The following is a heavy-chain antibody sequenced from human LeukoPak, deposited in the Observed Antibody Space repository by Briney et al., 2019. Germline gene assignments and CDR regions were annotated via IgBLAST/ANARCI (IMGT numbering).Heavy chain of an antibody. Sequence: GGSLRLSCAASGFTVSSNYMSWVRQAPGKGLEWVSVIYSGGSTYYADSVKGRFTISRDNSKNTLYLQMNSLRAEDTAVYYCARGRYCSGGSCYVDYWGQGTLVTASS. CDR1: GFTVSSNY. CDR2: IYSGGST. J-gene: IGHJ4*02. CDR3: ARGRYCSGGSCYVDY. D-gene: IGHD2-15*01. V-gene: IGHV3-53*01.